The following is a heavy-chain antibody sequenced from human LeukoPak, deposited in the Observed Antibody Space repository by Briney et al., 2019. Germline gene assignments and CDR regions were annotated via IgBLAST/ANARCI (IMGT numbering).Heavy chain of an antibody. Sequence: TSETLSLTCTVSGGSISSYYWSWIRQPPGKGLEWIGYIYYSGSTNYDPSLKSRVTISVDTSKNQFSLKLSSVTAADTAVYYCARANFLYCSSSTCLFDYWGQGTLVTVSS. CDR3: ARANFLYCSSSTCLFDY. CDR1: GGSISSYY. D-gene: IGHD2-2*01. J-gene: IGHJ4*02. V-gene: IGHV4-59*01. CDR2: IYYSGST.